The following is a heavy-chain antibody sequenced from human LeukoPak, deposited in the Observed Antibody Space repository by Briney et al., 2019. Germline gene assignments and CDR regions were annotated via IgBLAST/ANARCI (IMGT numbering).Heavy chain of an antibody. CDR2: IVVGSGNT. Sequence: SVEVSCKASGFTFTSPAMQWVRQARGQRLEWIGWIVVGSGNTNYAQKFQERVTITRDMSTSTAYMELSSLRSEDTAVYYCAADGNSGSFRRWGQGTLVTVSS. V-gene: IGHV1-58*02. J-gene: IGHJ4*02. CDR1: GFTFTSPA. D-gene: IGHD1-26*01. CDR3: AADGNSGSFRR.